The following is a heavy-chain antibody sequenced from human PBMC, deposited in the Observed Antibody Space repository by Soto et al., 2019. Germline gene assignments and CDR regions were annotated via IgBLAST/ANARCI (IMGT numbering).Heavy chain of an antibody. Sequence: PGGSLRLSCAASTITFSNYGMHWVRQAPGKGLEWVAVMSYDGSEKYYADSVKGRFTISRDNSKNTLYLEMNSLRADDTAVYYCEESNWNYILGYYGMGVWGQGTTVIVS. V-gene: IGHV3-30*18. D-gene: IGHD1-7*01. CDR3: EESNWNYILGYYGMGV. CDR1: TITFSNYG. J-gene: IGHJ6*02. CDR2: MSYDGSEK.